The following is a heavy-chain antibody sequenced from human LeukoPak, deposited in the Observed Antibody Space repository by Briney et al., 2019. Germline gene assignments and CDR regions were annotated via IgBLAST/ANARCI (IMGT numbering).Heavy chain of an antibody. J-gene: IGHJ5*02. CDR2: IYYSGST. V-gene: IGHV4-59*01. D-gene: IGHD2-15*01. Sequence: HPSETLSLTCTVSGGSISSYYWSWIRQPPGKGLEWIGYIYYSGSTNYNPSLKSRVTISVDTSKNQFSLKLSSVTAADTAVYYCARGRLVVVAAPLHNSWFDPWGQGTLVTVSS. CDR3: ARGRLVVVAAPLHNSWFDP. CDR1: GGSISSYY.